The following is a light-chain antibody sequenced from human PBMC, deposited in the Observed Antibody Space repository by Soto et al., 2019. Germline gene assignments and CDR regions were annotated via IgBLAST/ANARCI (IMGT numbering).Light chain of an antibody. CDR1: QSISSW. V-gene: IGKV1-5*01. CDR2: DAS. J-gene: IGKJ5*01. CDR3: HQRSNWPIT. Sequence: PGTQSAATLSASVGAIVTITCRASQSISSWLAWYQKKPGKAPKLLIYDASSLESGVPSRFRGSGSGTDFTLTISCLQPEDFAVYYCHQRSNWPITFGQGTRLDIK.